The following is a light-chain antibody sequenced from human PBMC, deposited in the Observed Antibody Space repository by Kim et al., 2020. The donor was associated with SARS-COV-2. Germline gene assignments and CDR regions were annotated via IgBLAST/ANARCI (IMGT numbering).Light chain of an antibody. CDR2: ANT. Sequence: RVAISCSGGSSNAVGGYDVLWDQQLPGTGRKLVIYANTNRPSGVPDRFAGAKAGTSASLAITGLQAEVEADYYCLSYDNSLRGWMFGGGTKVTVL. J-gene: IGLJ3*02. V-gene: IGLV1-40*01. CDR1: SSNAVGGYD. CDR3: LSYDNSLRGWM.